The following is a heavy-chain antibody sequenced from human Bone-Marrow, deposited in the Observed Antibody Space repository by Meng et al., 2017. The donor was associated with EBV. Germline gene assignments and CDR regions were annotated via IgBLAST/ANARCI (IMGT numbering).Heavy chain of an antibody. CDR2: IYHSGST. J-gene: IGHJ4*02. CDR3: ARDRWELQKAFEY. V-gene: IGHV4-4*02. D-gene: IGHD1-26*01. Sequence: QVQLQESVPGLVKPSGTLSLTCVVSGGSISSNHWWSWVRQPPGKGLEWIGEIYHSGSTNFNPSLKSRVTLSLDNSKNQFSLKLSSVTAADTAVYYCARDRWELQKAFEYWGQGTLVTVSS. CDR1: GGSISSNHW.